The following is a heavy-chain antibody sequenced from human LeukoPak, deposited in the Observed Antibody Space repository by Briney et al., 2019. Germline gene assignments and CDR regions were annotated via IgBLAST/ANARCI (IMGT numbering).Heavy chain of an antibody. Sequence: ASVKVSCKASGYTFTGYYMHWVRQAPGQGLEWMGWINPNSGGTNYAQKFTGSVPLPRDPSISTAYTELSRLRSDDAAVYYCARATGTYYDFWSGFSLSAWGQGTLVTVS. CDR2: INPNSGGT. D-gene: IGHD3-3*01. V-gene: IGHV1-2*02. J-gene: IGHJ4*02. CDR3: ARATGTYYDFWSGFSLSA. CDR1: GYTFTGYY.